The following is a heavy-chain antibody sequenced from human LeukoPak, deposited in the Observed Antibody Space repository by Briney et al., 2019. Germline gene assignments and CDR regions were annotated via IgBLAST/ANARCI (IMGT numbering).Heavy chain of an antibody. D-gene: IGHD6-19*01. CDR3: AKDEEEYSSGWYFPPVSYCYGMDV. Sequence: GGSLRLSCAASGFTFSSYAMSWVRQAPGKGLEWVSAISGSGGSTYYADSVKGRFTISRDNSKNTLYLQMNSLRAEDTAVYYCAKDEEEYSSGWYFPPVSYCYGMDVWGQGTTVTVSS. J-gene: IGHJ6*02. V-gene: IGHV3-23*01. CDR1: GFTFSSYA. CDR2: ISGSGGST.